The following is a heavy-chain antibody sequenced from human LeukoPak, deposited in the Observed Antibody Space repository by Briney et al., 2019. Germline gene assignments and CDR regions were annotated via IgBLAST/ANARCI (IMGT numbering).Heavy chain of an antibody. D-gene: IGHD6-13*01. CDR1: GGSISSYY. Sequence: SETLSLTCTVSGGSISSYYWSWIRQPPGKGLEWIGEIYHSGSTNYNPSLKSRVTISVDKSKNQFSLKLSSVTAADTAVYYCAREWYSSIGSFDPWGHGTLVTVSS. V-gene: IGHV4-59*12. CDR2: IYHSGST. J-gene: IGHJ5*02. CDR3: AREWYSSIGSFDP.